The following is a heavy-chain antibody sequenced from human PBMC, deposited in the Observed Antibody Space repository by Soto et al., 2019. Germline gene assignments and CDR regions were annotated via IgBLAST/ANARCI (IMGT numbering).Heavy chain of an antibody. J-gene: IGHJ4*02. Sequence: QVQLEESGGGVVQPGRSLRLSCAASGLTSGSYGMHWVRQAPGKGLEWVAVIWHPGGNKYYADSVKGRFTVSRDNSKNTMYLQMNSLRVEDTAVYYCARDHGTDEAIDYWGQGTLVTVSS. V-gene: IGHV3-33*01. CDR2: IWHPGGNK. CDR3: ARDHGTDEAIDY. CDR1: GLTSGSYG.